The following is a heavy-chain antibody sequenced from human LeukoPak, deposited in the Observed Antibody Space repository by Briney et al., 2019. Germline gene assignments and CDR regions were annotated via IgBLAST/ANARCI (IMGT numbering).Heavy chain of an antibody. Sequence: GRSLRLSCAASGFTFSSYGMHWVRQAPGKGLEWVAVISYDGSNKYYADSVKGRFTISRDNSKNTLYLQMNSLRAEDTAVYYCAKTLEETRSSWVPPTCFDPWGQGTLVTVSS. J-gene: IGHJ5*02. V-gene: IGHV3-30*18. CDR2: ISYDGSNK. D-gene: IGHD6-13*01. CDR1: GFTFSSYG. CDR3: AKTLEETRSSWVPPTCFDP.